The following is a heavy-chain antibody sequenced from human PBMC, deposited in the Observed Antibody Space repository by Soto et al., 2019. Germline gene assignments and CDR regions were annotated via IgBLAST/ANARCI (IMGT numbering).Heavy chain of an antibody. CDR2: IFYSGGT. D-gene: IGHD3-22*01. CDR3: ARQASGYYYGWFDP. Sequence: LETLSLTCTVSGGSILDSTYYWAWIRQSPGKGLEWIGTIFYSGGTFYTPSLKSRVTMSVDTSNNQYSLKLSSVTASDTAVYYCARQASGYYYGWFDPWGQGTLVTVSS. V-gene: IGHV4-39*01. CDR1: GGSILDSTYY. J-gene: IGHJ5*02.